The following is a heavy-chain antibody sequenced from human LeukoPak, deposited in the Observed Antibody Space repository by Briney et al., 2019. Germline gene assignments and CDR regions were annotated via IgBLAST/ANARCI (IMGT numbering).Heavy chain of an antibody. V-gene: IGHV3-30*04. CDR1: GFTFSSYA. D-gene: IGHD5-12*01. Sequence: PGGSLRLSCAASGFTFSSYAMHWVRQAPGKGLEWVAVISYDGSKTYYADSVKGRFTISRDNSKNTLYLQMNSLRAEDTAVYYCARNRLRAGSVIDYWGQGTLVTVSS. CDR2: ISYDGSKT. J-gene: IGHJ4*02. CDR3: ARNRLRAGSVIDY.